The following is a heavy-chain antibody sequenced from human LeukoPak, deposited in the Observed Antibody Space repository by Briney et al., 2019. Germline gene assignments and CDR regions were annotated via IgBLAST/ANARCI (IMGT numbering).Heavy chain of an antibody. CDR1: GGSISSYY. CDR2: IYYSGST. V-gene: IGHV4-59*08. CDR3: ARREVYCSGGSCYPRFDY. J-gene: IGHJ4*02. D-gene: IGHD2-15*01. Sequence: SETLSLTCTVSGGSISSYYWSWIRQPPGKGLEWIGYIYYSGSTNYNPSLKSRVTISVDTSKNQLSLKLSSVTAADTAVYYCARREVYCSGGSCYPRFDYWGQGTLVTVSS.